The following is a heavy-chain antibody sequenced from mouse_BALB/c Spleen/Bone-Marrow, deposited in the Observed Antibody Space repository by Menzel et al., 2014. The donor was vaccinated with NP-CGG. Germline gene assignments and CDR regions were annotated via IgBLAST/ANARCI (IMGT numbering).Heavy chain of an antibody. Sequence: VQLVESGAKLVRPGVSVKISCKGSGYTFTDHAIHWVKRSHAKSLEWIGVISGYYGDAIYNQKFEGKATMTVDKSSSTAYMELARLTSEDSAIYYCARSGKVRNAMDYWGQGTSVTVSS. J-gene: IGHJ4*01. CDR1: GYTFTDHA. V-gene: IGHV1S137*01. D-gene: IGHD2-14*01. CDR3: ARSGKVRNAMDY. CDR2: ISGYYGDA.